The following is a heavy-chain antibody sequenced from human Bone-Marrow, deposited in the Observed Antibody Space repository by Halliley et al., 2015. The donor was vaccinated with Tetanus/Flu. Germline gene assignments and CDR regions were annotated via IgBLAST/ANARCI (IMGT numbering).Heavy chain of an antibody. D-gene: IGHD5-12*01. CDR2: VFHSASP. V-gene: IGHV4-4*02. Sequence: EVFHSASPNYTPSLKVRVTISVPNSKNQFSLKLPSVTAADTALYYCARVSLELPTMGNWFDPWGQGTLVTVST. CDR3: ARVSLELPTMGNWFDP. J-gene: IGHJ5*02.